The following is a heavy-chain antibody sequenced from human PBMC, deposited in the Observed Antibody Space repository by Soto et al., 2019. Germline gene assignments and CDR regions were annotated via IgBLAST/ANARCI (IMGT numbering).Heavy chain of an antibody. V-gene: IGHV4-39*01. CDR1: GGSISSSSYY. J-gene: IGHJ6*02. CDR2: IYYSGST. CDR3: ARHLTYCSAGSCYADFPYYGMDV. D-gene: IGHD2-15*01. Sequence: SETLSLTCTVSGGSISSSSYYWGWIRQPPGKGLEWIGSIYYSGSTYYNPSLKSRVTISVDTSKNQFSLKLSSVTAADTAVYYCARHLTYCSAGSCYADFPYYGMDVWGQGTTVTVSS.